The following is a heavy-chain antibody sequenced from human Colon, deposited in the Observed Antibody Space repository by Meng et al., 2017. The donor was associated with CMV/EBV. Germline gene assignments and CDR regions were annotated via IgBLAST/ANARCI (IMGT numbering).Heavy chain of an antibody. CDR1: GFTFSSYA. CDR2: ISGSGGST. D-gene: IGHD6-19*01. V-gene: IGHV3-23*01. Sequence: GESLKISCAASGFTFSSYAMSWVRQAPGKGLEWVSAISGSGGSTYYADSVKGRFTISRDNPKNTLYLQMNSLRAEDTSVYYCARDPRGGLADYWGQGTLVTVSS. J-gene: IGHJ4*02. CDR3: ARDPRGGLADY.